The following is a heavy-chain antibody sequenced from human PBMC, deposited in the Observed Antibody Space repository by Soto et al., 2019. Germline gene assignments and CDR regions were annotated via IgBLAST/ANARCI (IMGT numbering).Heavy chain of an antibody. CDR3: AREPSSTGSITGTTYYYGMDV. J-gene: IGHJ6*02. CDR2: ISAYNGNT. D-gene: IGHD1-7*01. V-gene: IGHV1-18*01. CDR1: GYTFTSYG. Sequence: GASVKVSCKASGYTFTSYGISWVRQAPGQGLEWMGWISAYNGNTNYAQKLQGRVTMTTDTSTSTAYMELRSLRSDDTAVYYCAREPSSTGSITGTTYYYGMDVWGQGTTVTVSS.